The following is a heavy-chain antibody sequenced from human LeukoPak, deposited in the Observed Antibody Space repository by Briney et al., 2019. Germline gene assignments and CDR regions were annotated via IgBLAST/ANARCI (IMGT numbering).Heavy chain of an antibody. Sequence: GGSLRLSCAASGFTFSSYEMNWVRQAPGKGLEWVSYISSSGSPIYYADSVKARFTISRDNAKNSLFLQMNSLRAEDTAVYYCARLSSGWSRTDYWGQGTLVTVSS. J-gene: IGHJ4*02. CDR2: ISSSGSPI. D-gene: IGHD6-19*01. V-gene: IGHV3-48*03. CDR3: ARLSSGWSRTDY. CDR1: GFTFSSYE.